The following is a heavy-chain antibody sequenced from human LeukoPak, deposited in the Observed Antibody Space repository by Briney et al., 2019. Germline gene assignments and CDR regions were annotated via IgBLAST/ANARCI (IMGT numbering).Heavy chain of an antibody. Sequence: PGGSLRLSCAASGFTFSSYAMSWVRQAPGKGLEWVSAISGSGGSTYYADSVKGRFTISRDSSRNTLYLQMNSLRAEDTAVYYCAKDMGSHGSGSYYAFDIWGQGTMVTVSS. CDR2: ISGSGGST. CDR1: GFTFSSYA. V-gene: IGHV3-23*01. J-gene: IGHJ3*02. CDR3: AKDMGSHGSGSYYAFDI. D-gene: IGHD3-10*01.